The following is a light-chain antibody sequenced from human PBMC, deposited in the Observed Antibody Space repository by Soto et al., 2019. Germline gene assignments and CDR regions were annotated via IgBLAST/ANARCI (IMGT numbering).Light chain of an antibody. CDR1: QSLGGN. CDR2: GAS. Sequence: EIVMKKSPATLAVSPGDTATLSCRASQSLGGNLAWYQQKPGQGPRLLIYGASSRATGIPDRFSGSGSGTDFTLTISRLEPEDFAVYYCQQYGSSPIPFGQGTRLEI. V-gene: IGKV3-20*01. J-gene: IGKJ5*01. CDR3: QQYGSSPIP.